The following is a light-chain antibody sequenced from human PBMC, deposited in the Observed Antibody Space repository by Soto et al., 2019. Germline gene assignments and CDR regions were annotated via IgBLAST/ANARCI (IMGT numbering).Light chain of an antibody. Sequence: QSALTQPPSASGSPGQSVTISCTGTSSDIGGYNYVSWYQQHPDKAPKLMIYEVTQRPSGVPDRFSGSKSGNTASLTVSGLQAEDEADYYCGSRTAANHVVVFGGGTKVTVL. CDR3: GSRTAANHVVV. J-gene: IGLJ3*02. CDR2: EVT. V-gene: IGLV2-8*01. CDR1: SSDIGGYNY.